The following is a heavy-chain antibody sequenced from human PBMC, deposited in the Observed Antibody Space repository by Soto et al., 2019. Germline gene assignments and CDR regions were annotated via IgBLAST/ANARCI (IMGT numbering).Heavy chain of an antibody. CDR1: DESVTSPGNY. V-gene: IGHV4-31*11. CDR3: TLNHCAGGGCYDRDY. J-gene: IGHJ1*01. CDR2: ISSGGSP. Sequence: SETLSLTCDVSDESVTSPGNYWNWIRQRPDTGLEWIGYISSGGSPFYNPSLKSRVSISLDTSKNVISLTLRSVTAADTAVYYCTLNHCAGGGCYDRDYWGRGTRVTVS. D-gene: IGHD2-15*01.